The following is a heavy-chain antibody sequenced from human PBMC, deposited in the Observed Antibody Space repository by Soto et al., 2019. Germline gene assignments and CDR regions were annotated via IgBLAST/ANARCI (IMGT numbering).Heavy chain of an antibody. CDR1: GFTFSSYG. CDR3: ARAQYYYDSSGPNY. V-gene: IGHV3-33*01. Sequence: QVQLVESGGGVVQPGRSLRLSCAASGFTFSSYGMHWVRQAPGKGLEWVAVIWYDGSNKYYADSVKGRFTIPRDNSKNTLYLQMNSLRAEDTAVYYCARAQYYYDSSGPNYWGQGTLVTVSS. J-gene: IGHJ4*02. D-gene: IGHD3-22*01. CDR2: IWYDGSNK.